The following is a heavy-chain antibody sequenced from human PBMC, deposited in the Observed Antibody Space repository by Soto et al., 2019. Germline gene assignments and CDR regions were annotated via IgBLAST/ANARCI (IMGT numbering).Heavy chain of an antibody. CDR1: GFTFSSYA. Sequence: GGSLRLSCAASGFTFSSYAMSWVRQAPGKGLEWVSAISGSGGSTYYADSVKGRFTISRDNSKNTLYLQMNSLRAEDTAVYYCAKVIVPRKAYYYYGMDVWGQGTTVTVSS. D-gene: IGHD2-2*01. CDR3: AKVIVPRKAYYYYGMDV. J-gene: IGHJ6*02. V-gene: IGHV3-23*01. CDR2: ISGSGGST.